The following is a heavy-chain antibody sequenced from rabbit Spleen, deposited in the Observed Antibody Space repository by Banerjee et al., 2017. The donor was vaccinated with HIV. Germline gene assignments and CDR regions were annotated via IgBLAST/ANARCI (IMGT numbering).Heavy chain of an antibody. V-gene: IGHV1S45*01. CDR2: IYAGSSGST. CDR3: ARDDDGYGWAFNL. CDR1: GFSFSSSYW. Sequence: LEESGGGLVKPGGTLTLTCTASGFSFSSSYWICWVRQAPGKGLEWIGCIYAGSSGSTYYASWVNGRFTISKTSSTTVTLQMTSLTAADTATYFCARDDDGYGWAFNLWGPGTLVTVS. J-gene: IGHJ4*01. D-gene: IGHD6-1*01.